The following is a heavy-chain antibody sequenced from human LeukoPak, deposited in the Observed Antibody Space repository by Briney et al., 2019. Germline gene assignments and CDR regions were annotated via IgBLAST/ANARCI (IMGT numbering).Heavy chain of an antibody. CDR1: GGSISSYY. D-gene: IGHD3-3*01. CDR3: ARGRITIFGVVTLDY. V-gene: IGHV4-59*01. Sequence: KPSETLSLTCTVSGGSISSYYWSWIRQPPGKGLEWIGYIYYSGSTNYNPSLKSRVTISVDTSKNQFSLKLSSLTAADTAVYYCARGRITIFGVVTLDYWGQGTLVTVSS. CDR2: IYYSGST. J-gene: IGHJ4*02.